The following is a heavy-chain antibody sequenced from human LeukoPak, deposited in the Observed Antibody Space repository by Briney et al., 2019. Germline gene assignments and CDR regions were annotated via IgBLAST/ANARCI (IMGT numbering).Heavy chain of an antibody. Sequence: SETLSLTCTVSGGSISSSSYYWGWIRQPPGKGLEWIGYIYYSGSTNYNPSLKSRVTISVDTSKNQFSLNLNSVTAADPAVYYCARTPGRGGFEHWGQGTLVTVSS. V-gene: IGHV4-61*05. CDR3: ARTPGRGGFEH. J-gene: IGHJ4*02. CDR2: IYYSGST. CDR1: GGSISSSSYY. D-gene: IGHD3-10*01.